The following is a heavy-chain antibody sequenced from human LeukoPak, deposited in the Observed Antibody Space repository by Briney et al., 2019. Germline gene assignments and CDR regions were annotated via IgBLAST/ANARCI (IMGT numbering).Heavy chain of an antibody. CDR3: ARDLTQLALFDY. D-gene: IGHD6-13*01. CDR2: IWNDGSNK. J-gene: IGHJ4*02. CDR1: GFTFSNYG. V-gene: IGHV3-33*08. Sequence: GGSLRLSCAASGFTFSNYGMHWVRQAPGKGLEWVAVIWNDGSNKYYADSVKGRFTLSRDNSKNTLFLQMNSLRPEDTAVYFCARDLTQLALFDYWGQGTLVTVSS.